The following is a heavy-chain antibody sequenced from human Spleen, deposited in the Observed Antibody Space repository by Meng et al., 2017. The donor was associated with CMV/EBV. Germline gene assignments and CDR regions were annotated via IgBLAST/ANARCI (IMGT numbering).Heavy chain of an antibody. CDR2: ISYDGSNK. Sequence: GGSLRLSCAASGFTFSSYAMHWVRQAPGKGLEWVAVISYDGSNKYYADSVKGRFTISRDNSKNTLYLQMNSLRAEDTAVYYCARDAIYYDFWSDYYFTYMDVWGQGTTVTVSS. CDR3: ARDAIYYDFWSDYYFTYMDV. J-gene: IGHJ6*02. D-gene: IGHD3-3*01. V-gene: IGHV3-30*04. CDR1: GFTFSSYA.